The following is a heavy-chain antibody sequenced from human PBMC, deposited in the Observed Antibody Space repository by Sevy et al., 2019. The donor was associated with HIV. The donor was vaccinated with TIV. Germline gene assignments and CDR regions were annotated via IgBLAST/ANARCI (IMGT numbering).Heavy chain of an antibody. D-gene: IGHD2-2*01. J-gene: IGHJ4*02. CDR1: GFTFSTYT. CDR2: INHSGST. CDR3: ARVNGYCSSTSCYDVDY. Sequence: GSLRLSCAASGFTFSTYTMNWVRQAPGKGLEWIGEINHSGSTNYNPSLKSRVTISVDTSKNQFSLKLSSVTAADTAVYYCARVNGYCSSTSCYDVDYWGQGTLVTVSS. V-gene: IGHV4-34*01.